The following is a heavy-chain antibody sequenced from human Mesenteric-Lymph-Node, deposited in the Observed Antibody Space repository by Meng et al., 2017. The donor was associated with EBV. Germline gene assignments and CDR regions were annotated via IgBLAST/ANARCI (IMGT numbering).Heavy chain of an antibody. V-gene: IGHV3-48*04. CDR1: TFSFSSYA. CDR2: ISSSGSTI. D-gene: IGHD7-27*01. J-gene: IGHJ4*02. Sequence: QLGESGRCAVQPGSSLTPSRAPSTFSFSSYAMHWVRQAPGKGLEWVSYISSSGSTIYYADSVKGRFTISRDNAKNSLYLQMNSLRAEDTAVYYCARGGLTGFDYWGQGTLVTVSS. CDR3: ARGGLTGFDY.